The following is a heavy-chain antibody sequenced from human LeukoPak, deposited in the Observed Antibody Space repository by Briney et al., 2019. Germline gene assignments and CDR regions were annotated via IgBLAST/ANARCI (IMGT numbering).Heavy chain of an antibody. V-gene: IGHV3-30*04. J-gene: IGHJ3*02. CDR1: GFTFSSYA. Sequence: GRSLRLSCAASGFTFSSYAMHWVRQAPGKGLEWMAVISYDGSNKYYADSVKGRFTISRDNSKNTLYLQMNSLRAEDTAVYYCARGADTAMGAAFDIWGQGTMVTVSS. CDR2: ISYDGSNK. D-gene: IGHD5-18*01. CDR3: ARGADTAMGAAFDI.